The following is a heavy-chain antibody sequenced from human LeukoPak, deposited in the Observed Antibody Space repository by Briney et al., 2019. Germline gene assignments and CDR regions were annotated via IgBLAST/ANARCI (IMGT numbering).Heavy chain of an antibody. V-gene: IGHV3-21*01. CDR3: ARDPWEDIVVVVAATPDY. Sequence: GGSLRLSCAASGFTFSSYSMNWVRQAPGQGLEWVSSISSSSSYIYYADSVKGRFTISRDNAKNSLYLQMNSLRAEDTAVYYCARDPWEDIVVVVAATPDYWGQGTLVTVSS. CDR1: GFTFSSYS. J-gene: IGHJ4*02. D-gene: IGHD2-15*01. CDR2: ISSSSSYI.